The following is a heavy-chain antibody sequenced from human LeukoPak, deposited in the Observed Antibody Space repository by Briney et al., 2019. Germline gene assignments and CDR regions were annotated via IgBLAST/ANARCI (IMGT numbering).Heavy chain of an antibody. V-gene: IGHV3-64*01. Sequence: GGSLRLSCAASGFTFSSYAMHWVRQAPGKGLEYVSAISSNGGSTYYANSVKGRFTISRDNSKNTLYLQMGSLRAEDVAVYYCARALTAYYYGSYGMDVWGQGTTVTVSS. J-gene: IGHJ6*02. CDR3: ARALTAYYYGSYGMDV. CDR1: GFTFSSYA. CDR2: ISSNGGST.